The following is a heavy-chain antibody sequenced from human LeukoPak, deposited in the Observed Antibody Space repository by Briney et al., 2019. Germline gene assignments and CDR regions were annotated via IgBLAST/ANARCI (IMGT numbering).Heavy chain of an antibody. CDR3: AKVKYYDSSGYYSVFDY. CDR2: ISGSGGST. Sequence: PGGSLRLSCAASGFTFSSYAMSWVRQAPVKGLEWVSAISGSGGSTYYADSVKGRFTISRDNSKNTLYLQMNSLRAEDTAVYYCAKVKYYDSSGYYSVFDYWGQGTLVTVSS. V-gene: IGHV3-23*01. J-gene: IGHJ4*02. D-gene: IGHD3-22*01. CDR1: GFTFSSYA.